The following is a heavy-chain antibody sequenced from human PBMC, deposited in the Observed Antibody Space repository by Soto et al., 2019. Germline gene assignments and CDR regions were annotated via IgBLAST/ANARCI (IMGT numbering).Heavy chain of an antibody. CDR3: ARDMRHDYASGRLDY. CDR1: VFTFIDFP. J-gene: IGHJ4*02. D-gene: IGHD3-10*01. Sequence: PGWSLRLSCVSSVFTFIDFPLQWVRRAPGKGLEWVAVISYDGNDESYSDSVKGRFTISRDNSKTTVYLQMNSLRADDMAVYHCARDMRHDYASGRLDYLGQGTLVTVSS. CDR2: ISYDGNDE. V-gene: IGHV3-30-3*01.